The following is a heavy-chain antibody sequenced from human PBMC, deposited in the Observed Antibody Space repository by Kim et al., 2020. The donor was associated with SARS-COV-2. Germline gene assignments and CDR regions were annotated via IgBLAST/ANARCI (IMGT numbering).Heavy chain of an antibody. Sequence: GGSLRLSCAASGFTFSTESMSWLRQAPGKGLEWVSAISSNSYHIHYADSVKGRFTISRDNAKNSLYLQMNSLRAEDTAVYYCARVPRPSAFSGYYFDYW. CDR2: ISSNSYHI. CDR3: ARVPRPSAFSGYYFDY. V-gene: IGHV3-21*01. J-gene: IGHJ4*01. D-gene: IGHD3-3*01. CDR1: GFTFSTES.